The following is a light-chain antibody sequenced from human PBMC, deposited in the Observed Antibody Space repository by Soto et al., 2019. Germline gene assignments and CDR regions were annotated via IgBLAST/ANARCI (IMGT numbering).Light chain of an antibody. CDR3: QHYNNWPPLT. J-gene: IGKJ4*01. CDR1: QSVSSN. Sequence: DIVITQSPATLSLSPGQKVTLSCRASQSVSSNLAWYQQKPGQAPRLLIFAASTRATGIPARFSGSGSGTEFTLTISSLQSEDFGIYYCQHYNNWPPLTFGGGTKV. V-gene: IGKV3-15*01. CDR2: AAS.